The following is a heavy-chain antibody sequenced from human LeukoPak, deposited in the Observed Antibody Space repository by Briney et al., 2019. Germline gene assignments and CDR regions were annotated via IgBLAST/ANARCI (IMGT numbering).Heavy chain of an antibody. Sequence: SETLSLTCTVSGGSISSTSYYWGWIRQPPGKGLEWIGSIYYSGSTYYNPSLKIRVTISLDTSKNQFSLKLSSVTAADTAVYYCARVSEMYSSSWTDAFDIWGQGTMVTVSS. D-gene: IGHD6-13*01. CDR3: ARVSEMYSSSWTDAFDI. J-gene: IGHJ3*02. CDR2: IYYSGST. V-gene: IGHV4-39*07. CDR1: GGSISSTSYY.